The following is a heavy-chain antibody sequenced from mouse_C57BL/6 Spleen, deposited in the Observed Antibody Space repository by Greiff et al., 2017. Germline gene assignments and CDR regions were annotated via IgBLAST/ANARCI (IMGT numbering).Heavy chain of an antibody. CDR1: GFTFSSYA. D-gene: IGHD1-1*02. V-gene: IGHV5-4*01. CDR3: ARGSYSYWYFDV. Sequence: EVQLVESGGGLVKPGGSLKLSCAASGFTFSSYAMSWVRQTPEKRLEWVATISDGGSYTYYPDNVKGRFTISRDNAKNNLYLQMSHLKSEDTAMYYCARGSYSYWYFDVWGTGTTVTVSS. CDR2: ISDGGSYT. J-gene: IGHJ1*03.